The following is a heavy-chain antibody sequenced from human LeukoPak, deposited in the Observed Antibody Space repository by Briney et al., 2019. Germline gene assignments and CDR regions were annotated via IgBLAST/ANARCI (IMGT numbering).Heavy chain of an antibody. Sequence: GGSLRLSCAASGFTFSSYGMHWVRQAPGKGLEWVAVISYDGSNKYYADSVKGRFTISRDNAKNSLYLQMNSLRAEDTAVYYCARDLWRIDYSGDDYWGQGTLVTVSS. D-gene: IGHD1-26*01. CDR2: ISYDGSNK. V-gene: IGHV3-30*03. CDR1: GFTFSSYG. CDR3: ARDLWRIDYSGDDY. J-gene: IGHJ4*02.